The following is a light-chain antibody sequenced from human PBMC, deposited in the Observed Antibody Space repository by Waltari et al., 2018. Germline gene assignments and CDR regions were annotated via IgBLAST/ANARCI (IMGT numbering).Light chain of an antibody. CDR1: SNDIGTYKF. CDR2: EFN. Sequence: QSALTQPASVSGSPGQSITIPCTGTSNDIGTYKFVSWYQQHPGQAPTLIIYEFNQRPSGISDRFADSQSGKSAALTISGHQTEDEADYFCCSYVTGDTWVFGGGTKVAVL. CDR3: CSYVTGDTWV. V-gene: IGLV2-23*02. J-gene: IGLJ3*02.